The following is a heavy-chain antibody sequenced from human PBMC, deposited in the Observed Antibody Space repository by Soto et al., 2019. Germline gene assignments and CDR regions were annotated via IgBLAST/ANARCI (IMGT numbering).Heavy chain of an antibody. Sequence: QVQLVESGGGVVQPGRSLRLSCAASGFTFSSYGMHWVRQAPGKGLEWVALISYDGSNKYYADSVKGRFTISRDNSKNTLYLQMNSLRTEDTAVYYCAKDLGHGGRGAVEIWGQGTMVTVSS. CDR1: GFTFSSYG. CDR3: AKDLGHGGRGAVEI. D-gene: IGHD7-27*01. J-gene: IGHJ3*02. V-gene: IGHV3-30*18. CDR2: ISYDGSNK.